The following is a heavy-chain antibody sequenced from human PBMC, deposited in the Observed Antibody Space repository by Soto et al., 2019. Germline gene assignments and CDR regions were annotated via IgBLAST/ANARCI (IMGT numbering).Heavy chain of an antibody. CDR2: IIPIFGTA. V-gene: IGHV1-69*13. D-gene: IGHD2-21*01. CDR3: ARGEQDPFARFDP. J-gene: IGHJ5*02. CDR1: GGTFSSYA. Sequence: WASVKVSCKASGGTFSSYAISWVRQAPGQGLEWMGGIIPIFGTANYAQKFQGRVTITADESTSTAYMELSSLRSEDTAVYYCARGEQDPFARFDPWGQGTLVTVSS.